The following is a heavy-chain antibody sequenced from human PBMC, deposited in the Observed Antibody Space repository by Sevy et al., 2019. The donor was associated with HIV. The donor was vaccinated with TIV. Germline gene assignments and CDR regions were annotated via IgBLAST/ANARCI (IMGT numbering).Heavy chain of an antibody. CDR2: FIPMFDTA. CDR1: GGTFSNYA. J-gene: IGHJ6*02. Sequence: ASVKVSCQASGGTFSNYAISWVRQAPGQGLEWMGGFIPMFDTANYAQKFQGKVTLTADGSTTTAYMELSSLRSDDTAVYYCAGSYFDSSGYSPLYYYGMDVWGQGTTVTVSS. V-gene: IGHV1-69*13. CDR3: AGSYFDSSGYSPLYYYGMDV. D-gene: IGHD3-22*01.